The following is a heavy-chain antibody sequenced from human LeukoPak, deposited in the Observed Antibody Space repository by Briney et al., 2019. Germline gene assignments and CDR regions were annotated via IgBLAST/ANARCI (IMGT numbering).Heavy chain of an antibody. Sequence: GGSLRLSCAASGFIFSSYSMNWVRQAPGKGLEWVSSISSSSSYIYYADSVKGRFTISRDNAKNSLSLQMNSLRAEDTAMYYCARGGEPVGFDYWGQGTLVTVSS. D-gene: IGHD1-26*01. CDR3: ARGGEPVGFDY. CDR1: GFIFSSYS. J-gene: IGHJ4*02. V-gene: IGHV3-21*01. CDR2: ISSSSSYI.